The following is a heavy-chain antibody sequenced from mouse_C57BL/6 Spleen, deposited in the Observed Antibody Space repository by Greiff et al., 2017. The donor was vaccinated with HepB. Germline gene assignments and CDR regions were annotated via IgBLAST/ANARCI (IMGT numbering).Heavy chain of an antibody. J-gene: IGHJ2*01. CDR1: GYTFTSYW. CDR3: ATIYYYGSSSHFDY. V-gene: IGHV1-64*01. D-gene: IGHD1-1*01. CDR2: IHPNSGST. Sequence: VQLQQPGAELVKPGASVKLSCKASGYTFTSYWMHWVKQRPGQGLEWIGMIHPNSGSTNYNEKFKSKATLTVDKSSSTAYMQLSSLTSEDSAVYYCATIYYYGSSSHFDYWGQGTTLTVSS.